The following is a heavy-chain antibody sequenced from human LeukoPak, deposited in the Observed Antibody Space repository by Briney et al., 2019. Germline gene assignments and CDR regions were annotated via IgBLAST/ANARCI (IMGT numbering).Heavy chain of an antibody. J-gene: IGHJ4*02. CDR3: ARSRRSWFRLPPDY. Sequence: ASVTVSCKASVYTFTSYDINWVRQATGQGLEWVGWMNPNRGNTGYAHKFQGRVTMTRSTSISPAYMELSSLRSEDTAVYYCARSRRSWFRLPPDYWGQGTLVTVSS. CDR2: MNPNRGNT. D-gene: IGHD6-13*01. V-gene: IGHV1-8*01. CDR1: VYTFTSYD.